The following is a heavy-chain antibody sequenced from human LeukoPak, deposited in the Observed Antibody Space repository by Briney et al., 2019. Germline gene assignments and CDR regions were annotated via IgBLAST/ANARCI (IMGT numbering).Heavy chain of an antibody. Sequence: PSRSLRLSCAASGITFDEYAMNWVRQAPGKGLEWVSNINWNTGVIVYADSVKGRFAVSRDNAKTSLYLQMNSLRVEDTALYYCAMESRIAVAAIDYWGQGTLVTVSS. D-gene: IGHD6-19*01. CDR1: GITFDEYA. J-gene: IGHJ4*02. CDR3: AMESRIAVAAIDY. CDR2: INWNTGVI. V-gene: IGHV3-9*01.